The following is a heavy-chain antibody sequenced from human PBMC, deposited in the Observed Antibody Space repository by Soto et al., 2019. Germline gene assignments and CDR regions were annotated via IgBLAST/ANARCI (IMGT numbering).Heavy chain of an antibody. CDR1: GYTFTIYG. V-gene: IGHV1-18*01. Sequence: QVQLVQSGGEVKKPGASVKVSCKASGYTFTIYGINWVRQAPGQGLEWMGWISPDNGNTNYARKLQGRVTMTTEASTITAYMELRSLRSDDTAVYYYARALGYSGYAGMDVWGQGTTVTVSS. J-gene: IGHJ6*02. D-gene: IGHD5-12*01. CDR2: ISPDNGNT. CDR3: ARALGYSGYAGMDV.